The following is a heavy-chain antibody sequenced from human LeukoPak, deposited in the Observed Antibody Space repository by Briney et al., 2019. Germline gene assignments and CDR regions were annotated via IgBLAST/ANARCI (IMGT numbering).Heavy chain of an antibody. D-gene: IGHD2-15*01. Sequence: PSETLSLTCTVSGGSLSSYYWGWIRQPPGKGLEWIGSIYYSGSTYYNPSLKSRVTISVDTSKNQFSLKLSSVTAADTAVYYCARVVVGYCSGGSCYPFDYWGQGTLVAVSS. CDR1: GGSLSSYY. CDR2: IYYSGST. CDR3: ARVVVGYCSGGSCYPFDY. J-gene: IGHJ4*02. V-gene: IGHV4-39*07.